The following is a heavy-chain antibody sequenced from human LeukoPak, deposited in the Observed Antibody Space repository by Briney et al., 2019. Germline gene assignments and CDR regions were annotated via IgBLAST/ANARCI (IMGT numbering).Heavy chain of an antibody. J-gene: IGHJ4*02. CDR2: IYSGGST. CDR1: GFVVSSNY. Sequence: GGSLRLSCAASGFVVSSNYMTWVRQAPGKGLEWVSVIYSGGSTYDADSVKGRFTISRGNSKNTVYLQMNSLRAEDTAVYYCARVLGYDSIGYHSDYMDVWGQGTLVTVSS. V-gene: IGHV3-53*01. D-gene: IGHD3-22*01. CDR3: ARVLGYDSIGYHSDYMDV.